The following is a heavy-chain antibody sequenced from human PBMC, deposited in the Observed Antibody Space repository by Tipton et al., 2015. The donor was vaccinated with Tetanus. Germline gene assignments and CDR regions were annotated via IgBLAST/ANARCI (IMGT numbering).Heavy chain of an antibody. Sequence: VKPSETLSLTCNVSGASMSSSSYYWDWIRQPPGKGLEWIGSIYYSGSSYYNPSLESRATISLDTSKNRFSLKLTSVTAADAAVYYCARPSTTVTPRAFDVWGQGTMVTVSS. J-gene: IGHJ3*01. CDR1: GASMSSSSYY. CDR2: IYYSGSS. D-gene: IGHD4-17*01. CDR3: ARPSTTVTPRAFDV. V-gene: IGHV4-39*01.